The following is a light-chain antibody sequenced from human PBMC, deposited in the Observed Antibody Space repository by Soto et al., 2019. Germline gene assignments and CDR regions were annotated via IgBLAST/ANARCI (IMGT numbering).Light chain of an antibody. Sequence: SYELTQPPSVSVSPGQTASITCSGDKLGDKYACWYQQKPGQSPVLVISQDTKRPSGIPERFSGSNSGNTATLTISGTQAMDEADYYCQAWDSSTASYVFGTGTKLTVL. CDR1: KLGDKY. J-gene: IGLJ1*01. CDR2: QDT. CDR3: QAWDSSTASYV. V-gene: IGLV3-1*01.